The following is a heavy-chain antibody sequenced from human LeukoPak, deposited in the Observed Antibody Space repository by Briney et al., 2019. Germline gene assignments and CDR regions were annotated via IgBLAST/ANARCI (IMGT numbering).Heavy chain of an antibody. D-gene: IGHD5-24*01. CDR2: INPDGSQK. V-gene: IGHV3-7*01. J-gene: IGHJ4*02. CDR1: GFTFSGNW. Sequence: GGSLRLSCEASGFTFSGNWMGWVRQAPGKGLEWVASINPDGSQKLYVDSVKGRFTISRDNTKSSLYLQMNSLGAEDTAMYYCAKLLGTATTYDSWGQGTRVTVSS. CDR3: AKLLGTATTYDS.